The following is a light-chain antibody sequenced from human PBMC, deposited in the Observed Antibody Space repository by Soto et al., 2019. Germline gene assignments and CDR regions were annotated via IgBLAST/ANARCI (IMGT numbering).Light chain of an antibody. CDR2: GAS. Sequence: EIVLTQSPGTLSLSPGERATLSCRASQSVSSSYLAWYQQKPGQAPRLLIYGASSRATGSPDRFSGSGSGKDFTLTISRLEPEDFAVYYCQRYSSSPYTFGQGTKLEIK. V-gene: IGKV3-20*01. J-gene: IGKJ2*01. CDR1: QSVSSSY. CDR3: QRYSSSPYT.